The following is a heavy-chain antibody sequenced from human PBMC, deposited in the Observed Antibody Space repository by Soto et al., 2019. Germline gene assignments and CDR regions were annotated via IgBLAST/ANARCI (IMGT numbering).Heavy chain of an antibody. CDR2: ISYDGSNK. D-gene: IGHD1-26*01. J-gene: IGHJ4*02. V-gene: IGHV3-30*18. CDR1: GFTFSSYG. CDR3: AKDSSGSYYTDY. Sequence: QAQLVESGGGVVQPGRSLRLSCAASGFTFSSYGMHWVRQAPGKGLEWVAVISYDGSNKYYADSVKGRFTISRDNSKNTLYLQMNSLRAEDTAVYYCAKDSSGSYYTDYWGQGTLVTVSS.